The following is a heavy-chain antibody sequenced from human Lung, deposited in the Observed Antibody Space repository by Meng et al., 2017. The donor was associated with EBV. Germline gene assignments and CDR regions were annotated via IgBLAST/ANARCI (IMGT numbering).Heavy chain of an antibody. CDR3: AKLYGDDEAY. V-gene: IGHV3-30*18. CDR2: ISYDGSNK. Sequence: QVLLVEFGGDVVQPGRSLRLSCSAYGLTFSSYGMHWVRQAPGKGLEWVAVISYDGSNKYFSDSVKGRFTISRDNSKNTLYLQMNSLRAEDTAVYYCAKLYGDDEAYWGQGTLVTVSS. D-gene: IGHD4-17*01. CDR1: GLTFSSYG. J-gene: IGHJ4*02.